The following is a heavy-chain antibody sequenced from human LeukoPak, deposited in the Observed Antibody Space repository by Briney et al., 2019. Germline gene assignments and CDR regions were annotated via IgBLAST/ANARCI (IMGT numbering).Heavy chain of an antibody. Sequence: GGSLRLSCVASGFIFSSYNMNWVRQAPGKGLEWVSSISSSGSYVYYADSVKGRFIISRDNAKNSLTLQMNSLRAEDTAVYYCARAGSLVRGFIPHDYWGQGTLVTVSS. J-gene: IGHJ4*02. D-gene: IGHD3-10*01. CDR1: GFIFSSYN. CDR3: ARAGSLVRGFIPHDY. V-gene: IGHV3-21*01. CDR2: ISSSGSYV.